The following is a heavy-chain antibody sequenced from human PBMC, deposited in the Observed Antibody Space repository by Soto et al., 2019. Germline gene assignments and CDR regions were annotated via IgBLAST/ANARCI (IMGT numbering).Heavy chain of an antibody. CDR1: GFSFTSYW. CDR3: ERRGKEYDRSFWFDP. D-gene: IGHD3-16*01. J-gene: IGHJ5*02. Sequence: GESLKISCKASGFSFTSYWIAWVRQMPGKGLEWMGVIFPDDSDTRYSPSFQGQVTISADKSISTAYLQWSSLKASDTAMYYCERRGKEYDRSFWFDPWGQGTQVTVYS. V-gene: IGHV5-51*01. CDR2: IFPDDSDT.